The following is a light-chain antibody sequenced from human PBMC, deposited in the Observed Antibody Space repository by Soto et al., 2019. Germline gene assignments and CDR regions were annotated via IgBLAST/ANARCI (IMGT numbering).Light chain of an antibody. CDR1: QSISSY. J-gene: IGKJ2*01. Sequence: IQMTQSPSSLSASVVDRGTITCQASQSISSYLNWYQQKPGKAPKLLIYAASSLQSGVPSRFSGSGSGTDFTLTISSLQPEDVATYYCHQSYSTPNTFGQGTKVDIK. CDR2: AAS. CDR3: HQSYSTPNT. V-gene: IGKV1-39*01.